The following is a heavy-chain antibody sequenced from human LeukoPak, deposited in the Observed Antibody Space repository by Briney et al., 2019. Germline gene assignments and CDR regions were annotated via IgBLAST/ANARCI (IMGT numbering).Heavy chain of an antibody. Sequence: GGSLRLSCAVSGFTFDDYAMHWVRQATGKGLEWVSAIGTAGDTYYPGSVKGRFTISRENAKNSLYLQMNSLRAGDTAVYYCAKDQPIRGTIDYWGQGTLVTVSS. CDR3: AKDQPIRGTIDY. D-gene: IGHD3-16*01. CDR2: IGTAGDT. CDR1: GFTFDDYA. V-gene: IGHV3-13*01. J-gene: IGHJ4*02.